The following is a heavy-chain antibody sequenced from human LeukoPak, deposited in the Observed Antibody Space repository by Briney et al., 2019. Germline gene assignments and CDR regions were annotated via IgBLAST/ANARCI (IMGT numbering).Heavy chain of an antibody. V-gene: IGHV3-23*01. Sequence: GGSLRLSCAASGFTFSSYAMSWVRQAPGKGLEWVSAISGSGGSTYYADSVKGRFTISRDNSKNTLYLQMNSLRAEDTAVYYCAKNFSPVGFGSAGYFDYWARGPWSPSPQ. CDR3: AKNFSPVGFGSAGYFDY. CDR2: ISGSGGST. D-gene: IGHD3-10*01. J-gene: IGHJ4*03. CDR1: GFTFSSYA.